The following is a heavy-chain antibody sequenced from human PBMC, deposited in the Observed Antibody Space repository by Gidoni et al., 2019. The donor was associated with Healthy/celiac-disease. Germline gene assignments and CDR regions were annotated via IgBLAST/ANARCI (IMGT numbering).Heavy chain of an antibody. Sequence: EVQLLESGGGLVQPGGSLRLSCAASGFTFSSYAMSWVRQAPGKGLEWVSAISGSGGSKYYADSGKGRFTISRDNSKNTLYLQMNSLRAEDTAVYYCAKDPPLRTSSPGYFQHWGQGTLVTVSS. CDR3: AKDPPLRTSSPGYFQH. V-gene: IGHV3-23*01. J-gene: IGHJ1*01. D-gene: IGHD2-2*01. CDR2: ISGSGGSK. CDR1: GFTFSSYA.